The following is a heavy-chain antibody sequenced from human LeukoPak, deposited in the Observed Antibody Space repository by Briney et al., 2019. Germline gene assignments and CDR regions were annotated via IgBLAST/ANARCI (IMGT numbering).Heavy chain of an antibody. CDR2: ISVSGNT. D-gene: IGHD2-21*01. CDR3: AKAPVTTCSRAYCYPFDY. CDR1: GFTLSSYA. V-gene: IGHV3-23*01. Sequence: PGGSLRLSCAASGFTLSSYAMSWVRQGPGKGLEWVSAISVSGNTYHADSVKGRFTISRDSSKNTLYLQMNSLRAGDAAVYYCAKAPVTTCSRAYCYPFDYWSQGTLVTVSS. J-gene: IGHJ4*02.